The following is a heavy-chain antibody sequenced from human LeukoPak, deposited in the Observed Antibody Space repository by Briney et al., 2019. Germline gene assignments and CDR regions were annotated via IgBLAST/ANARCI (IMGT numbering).Heavy chain of an antibody. CDR3: ARDGYNFGPGDWYFDL. D-gene: IGHD1-1*01. CDR1: GFTFTGYA. CDR2: ISYDGSNK. V-gene: IGHV3-30*19. Sequence: PGGSLRLSCAASGFTFTGYAMRWVRQAPGKGLEWVAVISYDGSNKYYADSVKGRFTISRDNYKNTDLQMNSLRDEDTAGYYCARDGYNFGPGDWYFDLWGRGTLVTVSS. J-gene: IGHJ2*01.